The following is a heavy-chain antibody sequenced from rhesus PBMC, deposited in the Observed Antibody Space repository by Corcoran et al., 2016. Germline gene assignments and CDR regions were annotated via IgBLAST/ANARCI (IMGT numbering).Heavy chain of an antibody. V-gene: IGHV4-147*01. D-gene: IGHD6-31*01. CDR1: GYYISSNY. Sequence: QVQLQESGPGRVKPSATLSLTCAVPGYYISSNYWSWIRQPPGKGLEWIGYIYGSIGSTYYNPSLKSRVTISTDTSKNQFSLKLSSVTAADTAVYYCAREVGSGYFDFWGQGLRVTVSS. CDR2: IYGSIGST. J-gene: IGHJ3*01. CDR3: AREVGSGYFDF.